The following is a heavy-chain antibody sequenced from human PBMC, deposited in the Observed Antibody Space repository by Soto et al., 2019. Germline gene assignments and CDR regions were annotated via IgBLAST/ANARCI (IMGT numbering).Heavy chain of an antibody. Sequence: GGSLRLSCAASGFTFSNYAMSWVRQAPGKGLEWVSSISGSGSSKYYADSVKGRFTISNVNSKNTLYLQMNSPRAEDTAVYYCAKDKSTYSYYYMDVWGKGTTVTVSS. CDR2: ISGSGSSK. D-gene: IGHD2-2*01. V-gene: IGHV3-23*01. J-gene: IGHJ6*03. CDR3: AKDKSTYSYYYMDV. CDR1: GFTFSNYA.